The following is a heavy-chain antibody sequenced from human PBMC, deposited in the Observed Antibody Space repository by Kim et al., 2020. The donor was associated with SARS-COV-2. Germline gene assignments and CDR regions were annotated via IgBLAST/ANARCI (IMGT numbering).Heavy chain of an antibody. CDR2: ISSSSSDI. CDR3: ARAARWGFEY. CDR1: GFTFSSYS. J-gene: IGHJ4*02. D-gene: IGHD7-27*01. V-gene: IGHV3-48*02. Sequence: GGSLRLSCAASGFTFSSYSMNWVRQAPGKGPEWVSYISSSSSDIYYADSVKGRFTISRDNAKNSLYLQIDRLRDEDTAVYYCARAARWGFEYWGRGTLVTVSS.